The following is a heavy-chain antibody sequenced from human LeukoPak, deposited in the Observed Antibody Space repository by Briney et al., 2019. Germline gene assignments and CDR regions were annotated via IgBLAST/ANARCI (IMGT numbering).Heavy chain of an antibody. CDR2: INPNSGGT. CDR1: GYTFTGYY. V-gene: IGHV1-2*02. Sequence: ASVKVSCKASGYTFTGYYMHWVRQAPGQGLEWMGWINPNSGGTNYAQKFQGRVTMTGDTSISTACMELSRLRSDDTAVYYCARSTMVRGVRGARPYGDWGQGTLVTVSS. D-gene: IGHD3-10*01. CDR3: ARSTMVRGVRGARPYGD. J-gene: IGHJ4*02.